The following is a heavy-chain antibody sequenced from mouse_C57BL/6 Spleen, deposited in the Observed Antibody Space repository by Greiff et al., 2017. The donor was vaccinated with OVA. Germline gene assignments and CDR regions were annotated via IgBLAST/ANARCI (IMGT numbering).Heavy chain of an antibody. V-gene: IGHV1-52*01. J-gene: IGHJ1*03. CDR2: IDPSDSET. Sequence: QVQLQQPGAELVRPGSSVKLSCKASGYTFTSYWMHWVKQRPIQGLEWIGNIDPSDSETHYNQKFKDKATLTVDKSSSTAYMQLSSLTSEDSAVYYCARSDGPYWYFDVWGTGTTVTVSS. CDR3: ARSDGPYWYFDV. D-gene: IGHD2-3*01. CDR1: GYTFTSYW.